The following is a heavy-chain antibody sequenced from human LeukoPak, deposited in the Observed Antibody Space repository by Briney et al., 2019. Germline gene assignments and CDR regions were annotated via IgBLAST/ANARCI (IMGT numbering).Heavy chain of an antibody. D-gene: IGHD2-2*01. CDR2: VYYSGST. J-gene: IGHJ4*02. CDR1: GASVSSGSYY. V-gene: IGHV4-61*01. CDR3: ARQLGYCSSTSCYADKVDY. Sequence: SETLSLTCSVSGASVSSGSYYWSWIRQPPGKGLEWIGYVYYSGSTNYNPSLKSRVTISLVTSKNQFSLRLSSVTAADTAVYYCARQLGYCSSTSCYADKVDYWGQGTLVTVSS.